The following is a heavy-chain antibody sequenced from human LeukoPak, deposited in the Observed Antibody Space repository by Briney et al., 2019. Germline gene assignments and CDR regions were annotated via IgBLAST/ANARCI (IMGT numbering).Heavy chain of an antibody. Sequence: PGGSLRLSCAASGFTFSSYAMSWVRQAPGKGLEWVSAISGSGGSTYYADSVKGRFTISRDNSKNTLYLQMNSLRAEDTAVYYCAKGGIVVVPAAIEVSPYYYSMDVWGKGTTVTVSS. D-gene: IGHD2-2*02. V-gene: IGHV3-23*01. CDR3: AKGGIVVVPAAIEVSPYYYSMDV. CDR2: ISGSGGST. J-gene: IGHJ6*04. CDR1: GFTFSSYA.